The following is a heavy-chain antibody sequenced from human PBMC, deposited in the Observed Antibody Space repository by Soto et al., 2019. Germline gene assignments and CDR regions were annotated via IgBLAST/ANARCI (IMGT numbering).Heavy chain of an antibody. J-gene: IGHJ6*02. Sequence: VKVSCKASGGTFSSYAISWVRQAPGQGLEWMGGIIPIFGTANYAQKFQGRVTITADESTSTAYMELSSLRSEDTAVYYCASRLVSRYGYYYYGMDVWGQGTTVTVSS. CDR1: GGTFSSYA. V-gene: IGHV1-69*01. D-gene: IGHD4-17*01. CDR3: ASRLVSRYGYYYYGMDV. CDR2: IIPIFGTA.